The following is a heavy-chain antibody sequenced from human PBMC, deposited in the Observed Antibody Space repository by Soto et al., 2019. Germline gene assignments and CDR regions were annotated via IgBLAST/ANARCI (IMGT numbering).Heavy chain of an antibody. Sequence: ASVTQSLRNTVSYGYSGSGGDYWSWIRQHPGKGLEWIGYIYYSGSTYYNPSLKSRVTISVDTSKNQFSLKLSSVTAADTAVYYCARDLQYSRLFYGMDVWGQGTTVTVSS. V-gene: IGHV4-31*03. J-gene: IGHJ6*02. D-gene: IGHD6-13*01. CDR1: YGYSGSGGDY. CDR3: ARDLQYSRLFYGMDV. CDR2: IYYSGST.